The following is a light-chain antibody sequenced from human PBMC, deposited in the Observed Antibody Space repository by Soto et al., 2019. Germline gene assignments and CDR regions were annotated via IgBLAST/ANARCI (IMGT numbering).Light chain of an antibody. J-gene: IGKJ4*01. CDR3: QQYDNLPALT. V-gene: IGKV1-33*01. Sequence: MTQSPSSLSASVGDRVTITCQASQDISNYLNWYQQKPGKAPKLLIYDASNLETGVPSRFSGSGSGTDFTFTISSLQPEDIATYYCQQYDNLPALTFGGGTKVDIK. CDR2: DAS. CDR1: QDISNY.